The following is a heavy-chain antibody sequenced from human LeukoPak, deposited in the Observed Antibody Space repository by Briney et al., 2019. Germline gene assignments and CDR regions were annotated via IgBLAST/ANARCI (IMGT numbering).Heavy chain of an antibody. CDR2: TYYGSKWYN. CDR3: ARDQAGLDY. D-gene: IGHD6-19*01. V-gene: IGHV6-1*01. J-gene: IGHJ4*02. CDR1: GDSVSSNSAA. Sequence: QTLSLTCAISGDSVSSNSAAWNWIRQSTSRGLEWLGRTYYGSKWYNDYAVSVESRITIRPDTSKNQFSLQLNSMTPEDTAVYYCARDQAGLDYWGQGTLVTVSS.